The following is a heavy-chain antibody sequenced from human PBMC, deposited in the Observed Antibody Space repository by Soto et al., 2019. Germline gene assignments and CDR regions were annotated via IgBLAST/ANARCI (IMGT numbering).Heavy chain of an antibody. CDR1: GDSISSYY. J-gene: IGHJ6*02. CDR3: AKSPNPGSATSSYYGMDG. D-gene: IGHD7-27*01. Sequence: SETLSLTCAVSGDSISSYYCMWIRQPPGKGLESIGYLYYGRSANYNPSLKSRVTLSVDTSTNQCSLTLSSMTAADTAVYYCAKSPNPGSATSSYYGMDGWGQGTTVTVSS. V-gene: IGHV4-59*01. CDR2: LYYGRSA.